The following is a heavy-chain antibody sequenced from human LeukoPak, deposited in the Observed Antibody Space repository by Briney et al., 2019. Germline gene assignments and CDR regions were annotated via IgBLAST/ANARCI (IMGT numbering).Heavy chain of an antibody. V-gene: IGHV3-7*03. J-gene: IGHJ4*02. CDR3: ASSIRITMVRGPIITEYYFDY. CDR1: GFIFTNYF. D-gene: IGHD3-10*01. CDR2: IKHDGTEK. Sequence: GGSLRLSCAASGFIFTNYFMSWVRQTPGKELEWVASIKHDGTEKYYVDSVKGRFTISRDNARNSLYLRMNSLRAEDTAVYYCASSIRITMVRGPIITEYYFDYWGQGTLVTVSS.